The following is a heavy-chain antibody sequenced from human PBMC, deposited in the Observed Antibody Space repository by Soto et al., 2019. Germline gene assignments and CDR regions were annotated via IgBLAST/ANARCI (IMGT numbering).Heavy chain of an antibody. CDR1: VYPLTHYY. J-gene: IGHJ3*01. V-gene: IGHV1-2*02. CDR2: INPNSGDT. D-gene: IGHD2-15*01. Sequence: SVKVSCKSPVYPLTHYYIHLVRQAPGQGLEWMGWINPNSGDTKYTQKFQGRVTMTRDTSISTAYMELSRLKSDETAVYYCARDLIHMEVVVAAMGDGYDFWGQGTMVTV. CDR3: ARDLIHMEVVVAAMGDGYDF.